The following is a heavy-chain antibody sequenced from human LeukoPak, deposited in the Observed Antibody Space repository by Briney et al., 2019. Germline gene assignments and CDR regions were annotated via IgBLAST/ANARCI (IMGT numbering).Heavy chain of an antibody. CDR2: IYTSGST. CDR1: GGSISSGSYY. Sequence: SETLSLTCTVSGGSISSGSYYWSWIRQPAGKGLEWIGRIYTSGSTNYNPSLKSRVTISVDTSKNQFSLQLNSVTPEDTAVYYCGRGWSGVDYWGQGTLVTVSS. J-gene: IGHJ4*02. V-gene: IGHV4-61*02. CDR3: GRGWSGVDY. D-gene: IGHD3-10*01.